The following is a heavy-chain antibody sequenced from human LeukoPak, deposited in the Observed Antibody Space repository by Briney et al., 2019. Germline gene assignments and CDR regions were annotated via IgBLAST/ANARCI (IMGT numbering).Heavy chain of an antibody. CDR2: VNYGEST. CDR3: ARVFYDFWSGTNYYFDY. J-gene: IGHJ4*02. CDR1: GGSFSGYH. V-gene: IGHV4-34*01. D-gene: IGHD3-3*01. Sequence: NASETLSLTCAVFGGSFSGYHWSWIRQPPGKGLEWIGGVNYGESTNYNPSLKSRVTISVDTSKNQFSLKLSSVTAADTAVYYCARVFYDFWSGTNYYFDYWGQGTLVTVSS.